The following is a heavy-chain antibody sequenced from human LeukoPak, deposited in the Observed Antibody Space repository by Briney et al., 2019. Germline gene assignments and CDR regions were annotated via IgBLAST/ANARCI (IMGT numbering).Heavy chain of an antibody. D-gene: IGHD3-9*01. CDR3: ARSTGSDWSPFDY. V-gene: IGHV3-21*01. CDR1: RFTFTTYS. Sequence: GGSLRLSCAASRFTFTTYSMNWVRQAPGKGLEWVSSISSSGSHIYYADSVKGRFSVSRDNGKNSLYLQMNSLRVEDTAVYYCARSTGSDWSPFDYWGHGTLVSVFS. J-gene: IGHJ4*01. CDR2: ISSSGSHI.